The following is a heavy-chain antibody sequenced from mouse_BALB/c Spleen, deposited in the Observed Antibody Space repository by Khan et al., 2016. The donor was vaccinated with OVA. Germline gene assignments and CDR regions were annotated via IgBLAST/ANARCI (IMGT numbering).Heavy chain of an antibody. V-gene: IGHV5-6*01. CDR2: ISTGGHYT. D-gene: IGHD1-1*01. Sequence: EVKLVESGGDLVEPGGSLKLSCVASGFTFSTYGMSWVRQTPDKRLEWVATISTGGHYTYYPDSVRGRFTISRDNAKNTLYLQMTSLKSEDTAMFYCARLAYYYDSEGFAYWGQGTLVTVSA. J-gene: IGHJ3*01. CDR1: GFTFSTYG. CDR3: ARLAYYYDSEGFAY.